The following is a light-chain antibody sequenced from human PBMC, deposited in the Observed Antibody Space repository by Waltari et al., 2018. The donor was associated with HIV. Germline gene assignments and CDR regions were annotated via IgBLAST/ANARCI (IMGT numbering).Light chain of an antibody. CDR2: TAS. Sequence: DIQMTQSPSTLSASIGDRVTITCRASRSISNWLAWYQQKPGKAPKVIIYTASNLESGVPSRFSGSGSGTEFTLTISSLQPDDFATYYCQQYESYSTFGQGTKVEIK. CDR3: QQYESYST. CDR1: RSISNW. J-gene: IGKJ1*01. V-gene: IGKV1-5*03.